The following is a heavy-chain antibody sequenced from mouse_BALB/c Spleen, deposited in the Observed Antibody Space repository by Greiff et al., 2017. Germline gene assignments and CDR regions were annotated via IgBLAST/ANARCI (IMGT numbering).Heavy chain of an antibody. Sequence: VQLQQSGAELVKPGASVKLSCTASGYTFTDSYMNWVKQRPEQGLEWIGRIDPANGNTKYDPKFQGKATITADTSSNTAYLQLSSLTSEDTAVYYCARYYYGSCYLDYWGQGTTLTVSS. V-gene: IGHV14-3*02. CDR1: GYTFTDSY. CDR3: ARYYYGSCYLDY. CDR2: IDPANGNT. J-gene: IGHJ2*01. D-gene: IGHD1-1*01.